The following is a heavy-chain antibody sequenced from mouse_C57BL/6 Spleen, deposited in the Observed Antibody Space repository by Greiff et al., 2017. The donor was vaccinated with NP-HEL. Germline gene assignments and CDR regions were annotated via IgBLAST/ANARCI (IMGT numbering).Heavy chain of an antibody. J-gene: IGHJ1*03. CDR1: GYTFTDYE. D-gene: IGHD2-5*01. V-gene: IGHV1-15*01. CDR3: TRLLAYYSNFWYFDV. CDR2: IDPETGGT. Sequence: QVQLQQSGAELVRPGASVTLSCKASGYTFTDYEMHWVKQTPVHGLEWIGAIDPETGGTAYNQKFKGKAILTADKSSSTAYMELRSLTSEDSAVYYCTRLLAYYSNFWYFDVWGTGTTVTVSS.